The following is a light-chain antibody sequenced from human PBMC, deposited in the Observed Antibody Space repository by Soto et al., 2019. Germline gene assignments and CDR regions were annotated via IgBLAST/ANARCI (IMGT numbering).Light chain of an antibody. Sequence: DVVMTQSPLSLPVTPGQPASISCRSSQSLRYRDGNTYLNWFQQRPGQSPRRLFYTVSKRDSGVPVRFSGSGSDADFTLRISRVEAEDAGVYSCMQGTHWPWTLGQGTKVEIK. V-gene: IGKV2-30*01. CDR2: TVS. CDR3: MQGTHWPWT. J-gene: IGKJ1*01. CDR1: QSLRYRDGNTY.